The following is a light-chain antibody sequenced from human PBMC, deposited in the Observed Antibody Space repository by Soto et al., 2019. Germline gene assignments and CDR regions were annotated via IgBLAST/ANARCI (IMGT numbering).Light chain of an antibody. V-gene: IGKV1-5*01. Sequence: DIQMTQSPSTLSASVGDRVTITCRASQSISSWLAWYQQKPGKAPKLLIYDASSLESGVPSRFSGSGSGTEFTLTISSIQPDDFATYYCQQYNSYSVTFGQGNKVDIK. J-gene: IGKJ1*01. CDR1: QSISSW. CDR3: QQYNSYSVT. CDR2: DAS.